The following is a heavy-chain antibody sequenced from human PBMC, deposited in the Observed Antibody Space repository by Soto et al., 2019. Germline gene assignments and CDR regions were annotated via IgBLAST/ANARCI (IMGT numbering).Heavy chain of an antibody. D-gene: IGHD3-10*01. Sequence: EVQLVESGGGFVEPGGSLRLSCEASGFANFSKAWMYWVRQAPGKGLEWVGHIXXXXGXXTTGYAAPVQGRFSISRDXXXXXXXXXXXXXXXXXXXXXXXXXGVYWGQGTLATVSS. CDR1: GFANFSKAW. CDR3: XXGVY. V-gene: IGHV3-15*07. J-gene: IGHJ4*02. CDR2: IXXXXGXXTT.